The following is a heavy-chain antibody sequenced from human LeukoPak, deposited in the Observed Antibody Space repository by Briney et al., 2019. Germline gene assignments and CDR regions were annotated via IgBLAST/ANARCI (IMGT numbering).Heavy chain of an antibody. Sequence: ASVKVSCKVSGYTLTELSMHWVRQAPGKGLEWMGGFDPEDGETIYAQKFQGRVTMTEDTSTDTAYMELSSQRSEDTAVYYCATERQQLDYFDYWGQGTLVTVSS. D-gene: IGHD6-13*01. J-gene: IGHJ4*02. CDR1: GYTLTELS. V-gene: IGHV1-24*01. CDR3: ATERQQLDYFDY. CDR2: FDPEDGET.